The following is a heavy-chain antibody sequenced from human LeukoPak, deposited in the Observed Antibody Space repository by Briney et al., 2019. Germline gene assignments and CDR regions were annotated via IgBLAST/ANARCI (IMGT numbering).Heavy chain of an antibody. CDR1: GYTFTGYY. CDR2: INPNSGGT. Sequence: ASVKVSYKASGYTFTGYYMHWVRQAPGQGLEWMGWINPNSGGTNYAQKFQGRVTMTRDTSISTAYMELSRLRSDDTAVYYCARDRITIFGVVIYYYYGMDVWGQGTTVTVSS. V-gene: IGHV1-2*02. CDR3: ARDRITIFGVVIYYYYGMDV. D-gene: IGHD3-3*01. J-gene: IGHJ6*02.